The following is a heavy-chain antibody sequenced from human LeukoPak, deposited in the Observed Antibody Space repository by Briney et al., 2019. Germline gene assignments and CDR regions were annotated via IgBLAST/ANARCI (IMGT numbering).Heavy chain of an antibody. D-gene: IGHD2-15*01. J-gene: IGHJ5*02. Sequence: VASVKVSRKASGYTFTSYYMHWVRQAPGQGLEWMGIINPSGGSTSYAQKFQGRVTMTRDTSTSTVYMELSSLRSEDTAVYYCARGRVVVVAATNWFDPWGQGTLVTVSS. CDR2: INPSGGST. CDR3: ARGRVVVVAATNWFDP. CDR1: GYTFTSYY. V-gene: IGHV1-46*01.